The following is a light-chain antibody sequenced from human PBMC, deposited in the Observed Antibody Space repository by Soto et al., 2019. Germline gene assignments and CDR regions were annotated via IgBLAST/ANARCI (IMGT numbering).Light chain of an antibody. Sequence: IQLTQSPSSLSASVGDRVTITCRASQGISSYLAWYQQKPGKAPKLLIYAASTLQSGVPSRFGGSGSGTDFTLTISSLQPEDFATYYCQQLKSYPRTFGPGTKVDIK. CDR2: AAS. V-gene: IGKV1-9*01. CDR3: QQLKSYPRT. CDR1: QGISSY. J-gene: IGKJ3*01.